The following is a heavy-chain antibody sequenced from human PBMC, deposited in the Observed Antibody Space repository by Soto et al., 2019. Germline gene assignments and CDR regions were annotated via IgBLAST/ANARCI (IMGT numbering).Heavy chain of an antibody. J-gene: IGHJ5*02. D-gene: IGHD6-13*01. CDR3: ARGRAADRGDWFDP. CDR1: GDSLSSNSAA. Sequence: SQTLSLTCAISGDSLSSNSAAWNWIRQSPPRGLEWLGRTYYRSKWYNDYALSVKSRITVTPATSKNQFSLQLNSVTPEDAAVYYCARGRAADRGDWFDPWGQGTQVTVSS. V-gene: IGHV6-1*01. CDR2: TYYRSKWYN.